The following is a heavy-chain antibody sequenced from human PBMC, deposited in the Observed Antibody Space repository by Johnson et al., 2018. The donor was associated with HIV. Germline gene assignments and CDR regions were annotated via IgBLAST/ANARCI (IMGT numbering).Heavy chain of an antibody. D-gene: IGHD6-19*01. CDR2: ITWNGGTT. J-gene: IGHJ3*02. CDR3: AREPGLVAAFDI. CDR1: GFTFDEYG. V-gene: IGHV3-20*04. Sequence: VQLVESGGGVVRPGGSLRVSCTASGFTFDEYGMSWVRQAPGKGLEWVSGITWNGGTTGYADSVKGRFLISRDNAKNSLYLQMNSLRAEDTALYYCAREPGLVAAFDIWGQGTMVTVSS.